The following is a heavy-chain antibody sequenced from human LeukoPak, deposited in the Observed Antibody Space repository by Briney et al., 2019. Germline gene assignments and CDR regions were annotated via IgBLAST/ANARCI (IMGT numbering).Heavy chain of an antibody. CDR2: INPNSGGT. V-gene: IGHV1-2*02. J-gene: IGHJ4*02. Sequence: ASVKVSCKASGYTFTSYAMNWVRQAPGQGLEWMGWINPNSGGTNYAQKFQGRVTMTRDTSISTAYMELSSLRSEDTAVYYCARGKSEAYYDSSDYWGQGTLVTVSS. CDR3: ARGKSEAYYDSSDY. D-gene: IGHD3-22*01. CDR1: GYTFTSYA.